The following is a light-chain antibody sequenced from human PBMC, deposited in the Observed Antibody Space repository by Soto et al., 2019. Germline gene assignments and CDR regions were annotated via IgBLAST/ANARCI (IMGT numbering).Light chain of an antibody. V-gene: IGKV1-27*01. CDR1: QAISNY. Sequence: DIRMTQSPSSLSASVGDRVTNTCRASQAISNYVAWYQQRPGKDPKLLIYTASTLQSGVPSRFSGSGSGTDFTLTIRSLQPEDVATYYCQMHNSAPFSFGPGTKVDIK. J-gene: IGKJ3*01. CDR2: TAS. CDR3: QMHNSAPFS.